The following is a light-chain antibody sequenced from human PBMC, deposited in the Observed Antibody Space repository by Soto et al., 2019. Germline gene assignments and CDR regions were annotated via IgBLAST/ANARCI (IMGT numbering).Light chain of an antibody. Sequence: ILLTQSPGTLSLSPGERATHSCRASQTVPKSYLAWYQQRPGQDPRLRSYDASNRGTDIPDRFSGSESGIDFTLTMSHLEPEDFSVYYCHQYAWSPLTCGEGTRLEIK. J-gene: IGKJ5*01. CDR3: HQYAWSPLT. CDR2: DAS. CDR1: QTVPKSY. V-gene: IGKV3-20*01.